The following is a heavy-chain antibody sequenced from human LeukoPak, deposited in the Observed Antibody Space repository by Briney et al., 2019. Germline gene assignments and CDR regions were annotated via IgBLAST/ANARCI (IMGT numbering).Heavy chain of an antibody. J-gene: IGHJ4*02. D-gene: IGHD3-22*01. Sequence: ASVKVSCKASGYTFTGYYMHWVRQAPGQGLEWMGWISAYNGNTNYAQKLQGRVTMTTDTSTSTAYMELRSLRSDDTAVYYCAGDRQMIESDYFDYWGQGTLVTVSS. CDR3: AGDRQMIESDYFDY. CDR2: ISAYNGNT. V-gene: IGHV1-18*04. CDR1: GYTFTGYY.